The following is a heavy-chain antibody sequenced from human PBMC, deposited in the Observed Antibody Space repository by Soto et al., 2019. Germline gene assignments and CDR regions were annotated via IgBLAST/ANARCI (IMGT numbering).Heavy chain of an antibody. CDR2: IYYSGST. CDR1: GGSISSSSYY. Sequence: SETLSLTCTVSGGSISSSSYYWGWIRQPPGKGLEWIGSIYYSGSTYYNPSLKSRVTISVDTSKNQFSLKLSSVTAADTAVSYGARHGGDIVVVPAANIDYWGKGNRVTVSS. CDR3: ARHGGDIVVVPAANIDY. V-gene: IGHV4-39*01. J-gene: IGHJ4*02. D-gene: IGHD2-2*01.